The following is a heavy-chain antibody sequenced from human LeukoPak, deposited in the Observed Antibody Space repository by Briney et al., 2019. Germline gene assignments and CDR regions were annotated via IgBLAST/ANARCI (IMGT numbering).Heavy chain of an antibody. V-gene: IGHV4-61*02. CDR2: VYTSGST. D-gene: IGHD5-18*01. CDR3: ARYTVGYTYILDV. Sequence: SETLSLTCTVSGDSISSGNYFWSWIRQPAGKRLEWMGRVYTSGSTSYNPSLEGRLSMSIDASSNQFSLKLTSVTAADTAVYYCARYTVGYTYILDVWGKGTTVAVTS. CDR1: GDSISSGNYF. J-gene: IGHJ6*04.